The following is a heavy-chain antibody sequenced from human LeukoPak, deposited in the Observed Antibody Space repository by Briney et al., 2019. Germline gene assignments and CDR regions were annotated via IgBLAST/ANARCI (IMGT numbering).Heavy chain of an antibody. J-gene: IGHJ4*02. CDR3: ARGAYYYDSSGIDY. CDR2: INAGNGNT. V-gene: IGHV1-3*03. D-gene: IGHD3-22*01. Sequence: EASAKVSCKASGYTFTSYAMHWVRQAPGQRLEWMGWINAGNGNTKYSQEFQGRVTITRDTSASTAYMELSSLRSEDMAVYYCARGAYYYDSSGIDYWGQGTLVTVSS. CDR1: GYTFTSYA.